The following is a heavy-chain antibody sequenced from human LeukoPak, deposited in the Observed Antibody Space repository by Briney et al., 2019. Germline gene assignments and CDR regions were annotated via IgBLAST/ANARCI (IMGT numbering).Heavy chain of an antibody. CDR2: FYSGGTI. CDR1: GFSVSNNY. CDR3: ARDPHNSGSGRYFEY. Sequence: GGSLRLSCAASGFSVSNNYMSWVRQAPGKGLEWVSVFYSGGTILYADSMRGRFVISRDISKNTLYLQMNSLRAEDTAVYYCARDPHNSGSGRYFEYWGRGSLVTVSS. J-gene: IGHJ4*02. V-gene: IGHV3-66*01. D-gene: IGHD3-10*01.